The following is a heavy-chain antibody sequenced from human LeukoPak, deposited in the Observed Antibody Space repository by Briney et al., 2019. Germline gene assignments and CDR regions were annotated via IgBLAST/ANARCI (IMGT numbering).Heavy chain of an antibody. D-gene: IGHD2-15*01. CDR3: VRGGESTWS. CDR1: GFTFSSYA. J-gene: IGHJ5*02. V-gene: IGHV3-64*01. CDR2: ISSNGGST. Sequence: PGGSLRLSCAASGFTFSSYAMHWVRQAPGKGLEYVSAISSNGGSTYYANSVKGRFTISRDNSKNTLYLQMNSLRAEDTAVYYCVRGGESTWSWGQGTLVTVSS.